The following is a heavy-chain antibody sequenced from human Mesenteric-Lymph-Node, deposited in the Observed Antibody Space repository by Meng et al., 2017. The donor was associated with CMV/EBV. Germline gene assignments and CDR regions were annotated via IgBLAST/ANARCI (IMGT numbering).Heavy chain of an antibody. CDR3: ASLTSIVVVPAAMDNWFDP. Sequence: ASVKVSCKASGYTFTGQYIHWVRQAPGQGLEWMGWINPNTDDTHYTQKFQGRVTMTRDTSISTAYMELSRLRSDDTAVYYCASLTSIVVVPAAMDNWFDPWGQGTLVTVSS. CDR1: GYTFTGQY. V-gene: IGHV1-2*02. CDR2: INPNTDDT. J-gene: IGHJ5*02. D-gene: IGHD2-2*01.